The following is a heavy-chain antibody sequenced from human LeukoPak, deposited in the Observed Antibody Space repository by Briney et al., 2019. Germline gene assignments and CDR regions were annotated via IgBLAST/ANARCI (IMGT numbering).Heavy chain of an antibody. Sequence: GASVKLSCKASGYSFSTYYMHWVRQAPGQGLEWMGIINPSGDSTSYAQKFQGRFTMTRDTSISTAYMELSRLRSDDTAVYYCARAPPITMIVWFDPWGQGTLVTVSS. CDR1: GYSFSTYY. V-gene: IGHV1-46*01. CDR2: INPSGDST. D-gene: IGHD3-22*01. CDR3: ARAPPITMIVWFDP. J-gene: IGHJ5*02.